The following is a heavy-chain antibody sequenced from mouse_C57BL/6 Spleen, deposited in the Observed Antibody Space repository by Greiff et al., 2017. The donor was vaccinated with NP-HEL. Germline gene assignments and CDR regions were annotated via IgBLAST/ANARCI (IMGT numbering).Heavy chain of an antibody. J-gene: IGHJ2*01. CDR2: IDPETGGT. CDR3: TRGDYDLYYFDY. D-gene: IGHD2-4*01. V-gene: IGHV1-15*01. CDR1: GYSFTDYE. Sequence: VQLQESGAELVRPGASVTLSCKASGYSFTDYEMHWVKQTPVHGLEWIGAIDPETGGTAYNQKFKGKAILTADKSSSTAYMELRSLTSEDSAVYYCTRGDYDLYYFDYWGQGTTLTVSS.